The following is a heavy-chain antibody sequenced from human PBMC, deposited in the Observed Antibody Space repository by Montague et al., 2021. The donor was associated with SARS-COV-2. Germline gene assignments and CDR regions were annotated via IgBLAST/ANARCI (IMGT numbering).Heavy chain of an antibody. CDR2: VHYTGST. CDR3: ARAQNTCFIANCVNYFEI. Sequence: SEILSLTCEVSGGSISSYYWSWIRQSPGKGLEWIGYVHYTGSTKYNPSLKTRVTLSLDTPKKHCSLKLKSVTAADTAVYYCARAQNTCFIANCVNYFEIWGLGALVTVSS. CDR1: GGSISSYY. D-gene: IGHD1-1*01. J-gene: IGHJ4*02. V-gene: IGHV4-59*01.